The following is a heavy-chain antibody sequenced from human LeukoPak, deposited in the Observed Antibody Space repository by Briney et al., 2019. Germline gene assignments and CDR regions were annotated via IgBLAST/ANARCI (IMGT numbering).Heavy chain of an antibody. CDR3: ASYSSGMFDY. CDR2: IYYSGST. Sequence: SETLSLTCTVSGGSISSSNYYWGWIRQPPGKGLEWIGSIYYSGSTYYNPSLPSLKSRVTISVDTSKNQFSLKLSSVTAADTAVYYCASYSSGMFDYWGQGTLVTVSS. CDR1: GGSISSSNYY. J-gene: IGHJ4*02. D-gene: IGHD3-10*01. V-gene: IGHV4-39*07.